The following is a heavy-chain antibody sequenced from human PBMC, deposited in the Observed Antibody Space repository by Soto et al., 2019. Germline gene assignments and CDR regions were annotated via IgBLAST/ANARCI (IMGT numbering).Heavy chain of an antibody. V-gene: IGHV1-2*04. J-gene: IGHJ6*02. D-gene: IGHD1-1*01. Sequence: QVQLVQSGAEVKKPGASVKVSCKASGYNFTGYYMHWVRQAPGQGLEWRGWINPNSGGTNYAQKFQGWVTMTRDTAISTAYMELSRLRSDDTAVYDCARGGPTAWYGMAVWGQGTTVTVSS. CDR2: INPNSGGT. CDR1: GYNFTGYY. CDR3: ARGGPTAWYGMAV.